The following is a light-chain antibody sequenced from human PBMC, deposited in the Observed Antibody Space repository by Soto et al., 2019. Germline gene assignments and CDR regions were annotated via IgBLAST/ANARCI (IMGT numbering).Light chain of an antibody. CDR3: QQFRNWPWT. Sequence: EIVLTQSPGTLSLSPGERSTLSCMSSQSVSSSYLAWYQQKPGQAPRLLIYGASSRATGVPARISGSGSGTEFTLTISSLQSEDFAVYYCQQFRNWPWTFGQGTKVDIK. V-gene: IGKV3-20*01. CDR2: GAS. J-gene: IGKJ1*01. CDR1: QSVSSSY.